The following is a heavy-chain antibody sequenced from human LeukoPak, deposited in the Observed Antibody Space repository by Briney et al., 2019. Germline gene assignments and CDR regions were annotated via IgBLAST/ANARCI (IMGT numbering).Heavy chain of an antibody. D-gene: IGHD2-15*01. J-gene: IGHJ5*02. CDR3: AKDDVVGS. V-gene: IGHV3-9*01. CDR1: GFTFDDYA. Sequence: PGGSLRLSCAASGFTFDDYAMHWVRQAPGKGLEWVSGISWNSGSIGYADSVKGRFTISRDNAKNSLYLQMSSLRAEDTAVYFCAKDDVVGSWGQGTLVTVSS. CDR2: ISWNSGSI.